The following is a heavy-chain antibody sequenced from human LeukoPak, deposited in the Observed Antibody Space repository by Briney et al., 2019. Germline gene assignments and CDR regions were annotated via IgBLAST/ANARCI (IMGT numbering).Heavy chain of an antibody. CDR1: GYSFSNTW. CDR2: IYPADSDT. J-gene: IGHJ4*02. D-gene: IGHD1-26*01. Sequence: GESLKISCKTSGYSFSNTWIAWVRQMPGKGLEWMGIIYPADSDTRYSPSFQGQVTISADNSISTAYLQWSSLRASDTAMYYCARRLLGGSGYYFDHWGQGTLVTVSS. V-gene: IGHV5-51*01. CDR3: ARRLLGGSGYYFDH.